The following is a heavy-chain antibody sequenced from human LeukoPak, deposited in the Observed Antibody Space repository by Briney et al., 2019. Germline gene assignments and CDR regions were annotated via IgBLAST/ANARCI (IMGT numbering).Heavy chain of an antibody. CDR3: ARPAVAGTNRYFDF. CDR1: GFTFSNYW. J-gene: IGHJ2*01. Sequence: GGSLRLSCVASGFTFSNYWMQWVRQAPGKGLEWVSRVKTDGSITTYAASVKGRFTISRDNAKHTLYLQMNNMRAEHPAVYNCARPAVAGTNRYFDFCGRGTLDTVSS. V-gene: IGHV3-74*01. D-gene: IGHD6-19*01. CDR2: VKTDGSIT.